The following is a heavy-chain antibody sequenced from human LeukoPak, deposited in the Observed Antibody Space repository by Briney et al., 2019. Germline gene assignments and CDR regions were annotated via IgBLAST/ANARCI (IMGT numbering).Heavy chain of an antibody. J-gene: IGHJ6*02. V-gene: IGHV4-39*07. CDR2: IYYSGST. CDR1: GGSISSSSYY. CDR3: ARGKRAHDSYGMDV. Sequence: SETLSLTCTVSGGSISSSSYYWGWIRQPPGKGLEWIGSIYYSGSTYYNPSLKSRVTISVDTSKNQFSLKLSSVTAADTAVYYCARGKRAHDSYGMDVWGQGTTVTVFS.